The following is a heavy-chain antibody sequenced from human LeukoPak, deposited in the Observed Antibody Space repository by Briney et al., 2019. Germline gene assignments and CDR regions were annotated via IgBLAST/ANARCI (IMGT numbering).Heavy chain of an antibody. D-gene: IGHD6-19*01. CDR3: ARHPPQGYSSGLYYFDY. CDR2: IYVSGRT. J-gene: IGHJ4*02. CDR1: GGSISSYY. Sequence: SETLSLTCTVSGGSISSYYWSWIRQPPGKGLEWIGYIYVSGRTNYNPSLKSRVTISVDTSENQFSLKLSSVTAADTAVYYCARHPPQGYSSGLYYFDYWGQGTLVTVSS. V-gene: IGHV4-59*08.